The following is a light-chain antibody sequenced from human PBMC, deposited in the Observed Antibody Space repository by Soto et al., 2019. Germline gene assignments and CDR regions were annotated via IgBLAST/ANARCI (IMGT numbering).Light chain of an antibody. Sequence: QPVLTQPPSASGTPGQRVTXACSGSSSNIGSTTVKWYQQLPGTAPKLLIYNNNQRPSGVPDRFSGSKSGTSASLAISGLQSEDEADYYCAAWDDSLNGVVFGGGTQLTVL. CDR2: NNN. CDR3: AAWDDSLNGVV. J-gene: IGLJ3*02. CDR1: SSNIGSTT. V-gene: IGLV1-44*01.